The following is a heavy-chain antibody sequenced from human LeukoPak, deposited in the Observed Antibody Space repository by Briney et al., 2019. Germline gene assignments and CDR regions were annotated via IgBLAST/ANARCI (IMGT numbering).Heavy chain of an antibody. CDR1: GFTFSSYS. V-gene: IGHV3-21*01. CDR3: ARRSSGELLLDY. Sequence: GGSLRLSCAASGFTFSSYSMNWVRQAPGQGLEWVSSISSSSSYIYYADSVKGRFTISSDNAKNSLYLQMNSLRAEDTAVYYCARRSSGELLLDYWGQGTLVTVSS. CDR2: ISSSSSYI. J-gene: IGHJ4*02. D-gene: IGHD2-15*01.